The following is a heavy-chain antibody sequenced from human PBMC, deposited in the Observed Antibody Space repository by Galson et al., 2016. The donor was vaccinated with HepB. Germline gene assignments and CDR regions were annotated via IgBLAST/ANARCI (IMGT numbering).Heavy chain of an antibody. CDR3: ARALPSHYYYALDV. CDR2: IFHSGKS. CDR1: GGSITSGGYS. D-gene: IGHD1-14*01. J-gene: IGHJ6*02. V-gene: IGHV4-30-2*01. Sequence: TLSLTCGVSGGSITSGGYSWSWIRQPPGKGLEWIGYIFHSGKSYYNPSLKSRVSISVDGSNNQFSLKLSSVTAADTAVYYCARALPSHYYYALDVWGQGTAVTIS.